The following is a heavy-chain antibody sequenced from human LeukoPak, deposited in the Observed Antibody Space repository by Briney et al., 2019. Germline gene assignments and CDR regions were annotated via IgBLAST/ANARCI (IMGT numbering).Heavy chain of an antibody. CDR1: GFTSSSYA. V-gene: IGHV3-30-3*01. J-gene: IGHJ6*02. D-gene: IGHD4-17*01. Sequence: PGGSLRLSCAASGFTSSSYAMHWVRQAPGKGLEWVAVISYDGSNKYYADSVKGRFTISRDNSKNTLYLQMNSLRAEDTAVYYCARGGGSTVTPGYYYYGMDVWGQGTTVTVSS. CDR3: ARGGGSTVTPGYYYYGMDV. CDR2: ISYDGSNK.